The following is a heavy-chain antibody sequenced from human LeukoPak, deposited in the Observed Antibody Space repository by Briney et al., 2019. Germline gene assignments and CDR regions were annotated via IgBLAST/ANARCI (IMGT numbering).Heavy chain of an antibody. J-gene: IGHJ4*02. CDR2: IYSGGST. D-gene: IGHD3-3*01. CDR3: ASSILGLFDY. V-gene: IGHV3-53*01. CDR1: GFTVSSNY. Sequence: GGSLRLSCAASGFTVSSNYMSWVRQAPGKGLEWVSVIYSGGSTYYADSVKGRFTISRDNSKNTLYLQMNSLRAEDTAVYYCASSILGLFDYGGQEPLVTVSS.